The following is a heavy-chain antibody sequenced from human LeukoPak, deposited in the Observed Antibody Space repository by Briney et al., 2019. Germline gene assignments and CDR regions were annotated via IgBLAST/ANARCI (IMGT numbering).Heavy chain of an antibody. J-gene: IGHJ4*02. V-gene: IGHV4-38-2*02. D-gene: IGHD3-3*01. CDR3: ARDRNTDFWSGYYTTYFAY. Sequence: SETLSLTCTVSGYSISSGYYWGWIRQPPGEGLGWIGRIYHSGSTYYNPSLKSRVTISVDTSKNQFSLTLSSVTAADTAVYYCARDRNTDFWSGYYTTYFAYWGQGTLVIVSS. CDR1: GYSISSGYY. CDR2: IYHSGST.